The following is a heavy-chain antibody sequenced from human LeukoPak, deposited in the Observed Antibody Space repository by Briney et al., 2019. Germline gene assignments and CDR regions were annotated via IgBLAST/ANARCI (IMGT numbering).Heavy chain of an antibody. V-gene: IGHV4-38-2*02. CDR2: IYHSGST. CDR1: GYSISSGYY. Sequence: SETLSLTCTVSGYSISSGYYWGWIRQPPGKGLEWIGSIYHSGSTNYNPSLKSRVTISVDTSKNQFSLKLSSVTAADTAVYYCASARAENDSSGYQNWFDPWGQGTLVTVSS. CDR3: ASARAENDSSGYQNWFDP. D-gene: IGHD3-22*01. J-gene: IGHJ5*02.